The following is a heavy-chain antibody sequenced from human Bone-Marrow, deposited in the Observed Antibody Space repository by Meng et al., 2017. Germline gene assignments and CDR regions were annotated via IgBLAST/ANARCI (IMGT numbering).Heavy chain of an antibody. CDR1: GFTFSSYA. D-gene: IGHD1-1*01. Sequence: GESLKISCAASGFTFSSYAMHWVRQAPGKGLEWVAVISYDGSNKYYADSVKGRFTISRDNAKNTLYLQMNSLRAEDTAVYYCTNDRLNHWGQGTLVTVSS. CDR3: TNDRLNH. V-gene: IGHV3-30*07. CDR2: ISYDGSNK. J-gene: IGHJ1*01.